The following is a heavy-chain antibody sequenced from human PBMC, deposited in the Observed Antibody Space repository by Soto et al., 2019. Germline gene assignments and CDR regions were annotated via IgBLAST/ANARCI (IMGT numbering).Heavy chain of an antibody. CDR2: IYYSGST. CDR3: ARALTTVTVFDP. D-gene: IGHD4-17*01. Sequence: QVQLQESGPGLVKPSQTLSLTCTVSGGSISSGGYYWSWIRQHPGKGLEWIGYIYYSGSTHYHPSLKSRVTIAVDTSKNQSSLKLSSVTAADTAVYYCARALTTVTVFDPWGQGTLVTVSS. J-gene: IGHJ5*02. V-gene: IGHV4-31*03. CDR1: GGSISSGGYY.